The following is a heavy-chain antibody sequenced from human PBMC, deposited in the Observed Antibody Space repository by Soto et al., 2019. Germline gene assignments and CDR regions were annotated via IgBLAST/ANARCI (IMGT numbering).Heavy chain of an antibody. CDR3: ARGRILTVYYSTHFDY. Sequence: QVQLQQWGAGLLKPSETLSLTCAVYGGSFSGYYWSWIRQPPGKGLEWIGEINHSGSTNYNPSLRSRVTISVDTSMNQSSLKLSSETAADPAVYYCARGRILTVYYSTHFDYWGQGTLVTVSS. J-gene: IGHJ4*02. CDR1: GGSFSGYY. D-gene: IGHD3-9*01. V-gene: IGHV4-34*01. CDR2: INHSGST.